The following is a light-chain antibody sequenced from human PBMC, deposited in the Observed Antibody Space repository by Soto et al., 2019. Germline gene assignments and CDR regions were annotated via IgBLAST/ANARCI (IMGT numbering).Light chain of an antibody. Sequence: QSALTQPASVSGSPGQSITISCTGSSSDVGGYRYVSWYQQHPGKAPKVIIYDDIKRPSGVSNRFSGSKSGNTASLTISGLQAEDEADYYCCSFAGSTTWFGGGTKLTVL. CDR3: CSFAGSTTW. J-gene: IGLJ3*02. V-gene: IGLV2-14*03. CDR1: SSDVGGYRY. CDR2: DDI.